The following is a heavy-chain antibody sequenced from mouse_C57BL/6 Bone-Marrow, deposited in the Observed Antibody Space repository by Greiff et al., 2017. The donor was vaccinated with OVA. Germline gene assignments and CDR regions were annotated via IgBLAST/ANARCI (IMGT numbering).Heavy chain of an antibody. Sequence: QVQLQQPGAELVKPGASVKMSCKASGYTFTSYWITWVKQRPGQGLEWIGDIYPGSGSTNYNEKFKSKATLTVDTSSSTAYMQLSSLTSEDSAVYYCARRDLTVFYAMDYWGQGTSVTVSS. CDR3: ARRDLTVFYAMDY. D-gene: IGHD4-1*01. CDR1: GYTFTSYW. V-gene: IGHV1-55*01. CDR2: IYPGSGST. J-gene: IGHJ4*01.